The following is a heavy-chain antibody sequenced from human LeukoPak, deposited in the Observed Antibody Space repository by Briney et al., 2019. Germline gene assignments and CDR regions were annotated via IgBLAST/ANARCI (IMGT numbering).Heavy chain of an antibody. J-gene: IGHJ4*02. CDR3: AREYSGFDY. CDR1: GDPISSHSDY. Sequence: PSETLSLTCTVSGDPISSHSDYKWTWIRHTPGRGLEWIGYIYYSGSTSYNPSLKSRVIISVDTSKNQFSLKLTSVTAVDTAVYYCAREYSGFDYWAQGTLVSVSS. D-gene: IGHD5-12*01. V-gene: IGHV4-61*08. CDR2: IYYSGST.